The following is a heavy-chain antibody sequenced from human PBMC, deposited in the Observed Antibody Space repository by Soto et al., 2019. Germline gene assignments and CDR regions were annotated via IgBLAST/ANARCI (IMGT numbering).Heavy chain of an antibody. J-gene: IGHJ3*02. CDR1: GYTFTSYG. V-gene: IGHV1-18*01. CDR2: ISAYNGNT. CDR3: ARGMENVVVPAGGGIAFDI. D-gene: IGHD2-2*03. Sequence: QVQLVQSGAEVKKPGASVKVSCKASGYTFTSYGISWVRQAPGQGLEWLGWISAYNGNTNYAQKLQGRVTMTTDTSTSTAYMELRSLRSDDTAVYYCARGMENVVVPAGGGIAFDIWGQGTMVTVSS.